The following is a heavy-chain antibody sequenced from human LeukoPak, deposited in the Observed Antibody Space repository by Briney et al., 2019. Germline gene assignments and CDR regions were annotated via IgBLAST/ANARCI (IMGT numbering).Heavy chain of an antibody. CDR1: GYTFTSYD. D-gene: IGHD3-9*01. CDR3: ARGLTGPYYYYMVV. V-gene: IGHV1-8*01. CDR2: MNPNSGDT. Sequence: ASVKVSCKTSGYTFTSYDINWVRQATGQGLEWMGWMNPNSGDTGYTQKFQGRVTMTRDTSISTAYMELSSLRSEDTAVYYCARGLTGPYYYYMVVWGKGTTVTISS. J-gene: IGHJ6*03.